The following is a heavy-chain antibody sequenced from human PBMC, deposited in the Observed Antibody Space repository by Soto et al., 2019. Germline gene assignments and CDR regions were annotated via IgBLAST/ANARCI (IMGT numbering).Heavy chain of an antibody. Sequence: PEGSLRLSCAASEFTFSSYWMSWVRQAPGKGLEWVANIKQDGSERYYVDSVKGRFTISRDNAKNSLFLQMNSLRADDTAVYYCASETSSGTSDYWGQGTLVTVSS. CDR1: EFTFSSYW. CDR3: ASETSSGTSDY. V-gene: IGHV3-7*03. CDR2: IKQDGSER. D-gene: IGHD1-26*01. J-gene: IGHJ4*02.